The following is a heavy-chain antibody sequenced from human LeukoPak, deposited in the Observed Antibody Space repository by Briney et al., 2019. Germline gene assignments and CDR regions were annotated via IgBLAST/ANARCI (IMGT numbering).Heavy chain of an antibody. D-gene: IGHD6-19*01. CDR1: GFVFSDYA. CDR3: IKDRGSSGWDFDS. J-gene: IGHJ4*02. Sequence: GGSLRLSCSVSGFVFSDYAMHWARQAPGKGLEYLSGISGNGVATYYVDSVQGRFTVSRDNSKTTLYLQINSLRREDTAFYYCIKDRGSSGWDFDSWGQGTLLTVSS. V-gene: IGHV3-64D*06. CDR2: ISGNGVAT.